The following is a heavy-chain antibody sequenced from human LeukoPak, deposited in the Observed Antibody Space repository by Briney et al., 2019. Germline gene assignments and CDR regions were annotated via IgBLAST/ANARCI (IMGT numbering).Heavy chain of an antibody. V-gene: IGHV4-4*07. CDR2: VDSSGNT. D-gene: IGHD1-26*01. J-gene: IGHJ3*01. CDR1: VVSMNGYY. CDR3: ARQFLVGSTFHAFDL. Sequence: PSETLSLTCSVSVVSMNGYYWSWLRQSAGNLLEKIGHVDSSGNTNYNPSLESRVTMSVDTSKKQFFLKLTSVTAADMAVYFCARQFLVGSTFHAFDLWGQGTRVTVSS.